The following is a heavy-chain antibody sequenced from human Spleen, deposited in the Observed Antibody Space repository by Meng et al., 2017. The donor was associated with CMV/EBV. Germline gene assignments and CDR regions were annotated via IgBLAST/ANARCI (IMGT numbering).Heavy chain of an antibody. CDR3: ARDTGGGRFDY. CDR2: IYSSGST. J-gene: IGHJ4*02. D-gene: IGHD2-8*02. CDR1: DGSISNYF. V-gene: IGHV4-59*01. Sequence: SETLSLTCSVSDGSISNYFCSWIRQPPGKGLEWIGYIYSSGSTNYNPSLKSRVTISVDTSKNQFSLKLSSVTAADTAVYYCARDTGGGRFDYWGQGTLVTVSS.